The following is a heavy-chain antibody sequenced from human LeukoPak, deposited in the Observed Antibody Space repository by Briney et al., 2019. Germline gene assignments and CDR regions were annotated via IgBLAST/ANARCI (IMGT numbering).Heavy chain of an antibody. CDR2: IWYDGSNK. D-gene: IGHD6-13*01. Sequence: PGGSLRLSCAASGFTFSSYWMSWVRQAPGKGLEWVAVIWYDGSNKYYADSVKGRFTISRDNSKNTLYLQMNSLRAEDTAVYYCARDKSGQQLVADYWGQGTLVTVSS. V-gene: IGHV3-33*08. CDR1: GFTFSSYW. J-gene: IGHJ4*02. CDR3: ARDKSGQQLVADY.